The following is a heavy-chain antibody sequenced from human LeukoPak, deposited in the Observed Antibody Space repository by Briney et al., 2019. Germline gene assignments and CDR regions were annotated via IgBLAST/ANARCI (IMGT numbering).Heavy chain of an antibody. Sequence: ASVKVSCKASGYTFTSYAMHWVRQAPGQRLEWMGWINAGNGNTKYSQKFQSRVTITRDTSASTAYMELSSLRSEDTAVYYCARDLGYSYGYVHYWGQGTLVTVSS. D-gene: IGHD5-18*01. V-gene: IGHV1-3*01. J-gene: IGHJ4*02. CDR1: GYTFTSYA. CDR3: ARDLGYSYGYVHY. CDR2: INAGNGNT.